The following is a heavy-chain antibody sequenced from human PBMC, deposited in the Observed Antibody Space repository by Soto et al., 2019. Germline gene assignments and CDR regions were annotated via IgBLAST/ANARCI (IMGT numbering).Heavy chain of an antibody. V-gene: IGHV3-30-3*01. CDR2: ISYDGSNK. CDR1: GFTFSSYA. CDR3: ARDRYSPYWEGDRYYYGMDV. D-gene: IGHD1-26*01. J-gene: IGHJ6*02. Sequence: QVQLVESGGGVVQPGRSLRLSCAASGFTFSSYAMHWVRQAPGKGLEWVAVISYDGSNKYYADSVKGRFTISRDNSKNTLYLQMNSLRAEDTAVYYCARDRYSPYWEGDRYYYGMDVWGQGTTVTVS.